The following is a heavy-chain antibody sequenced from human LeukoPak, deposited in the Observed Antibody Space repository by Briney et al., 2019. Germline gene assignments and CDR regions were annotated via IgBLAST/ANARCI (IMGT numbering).Heavy chain of an antibody. Sequence: KPSETLSPTCTVSSGSISSSSYYWGWIRQPPGKGLEWIGSIYYSGSTYYNPSLKSRVTISVDTSKNQFSLKLSSVTAAETAVYYCARHKLGTVAGFYFDYWGQGTLVTVSS. V-gene: IGHV4-39*01. CDR3: ARHKLGTVAGFYFDY. D-gene: IGHD6-19*01. CDR2: IYYSGST. CDR1: SGSISSSSYY. J-gene: IGHJ4*02.